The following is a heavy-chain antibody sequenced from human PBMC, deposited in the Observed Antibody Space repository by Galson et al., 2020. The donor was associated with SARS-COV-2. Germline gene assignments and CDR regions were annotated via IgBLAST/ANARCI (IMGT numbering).Heavy chain of an antibody. V-gene: IGHV4-39*01. D-gene: IGHD3-16*01. Sequence: SETLSLTCTVSGGSIISTGDYCGWIRQPPGKGLEWIGSAYYSGTTHYNPSLKSRVTISVDTSKNQFSLKLSSVTAADTAVYYCVRHPYYRLPNIDYWGQGTLVTV. CDR3: VRHPYYRLPNIDY. J-gene: IGHJ4*02. CDR1: GGSIISTGDY. CDR2: AYYSGTT.